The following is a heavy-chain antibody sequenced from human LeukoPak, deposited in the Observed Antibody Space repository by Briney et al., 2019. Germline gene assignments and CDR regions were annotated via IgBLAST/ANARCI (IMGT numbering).Heavy chain of an antibody. Sequence: GGSLRLSRAASGFTFSSYAMSWVRQAPGKGLEWVSAISGSGGSTYYADSVKGRFTISRDNSKNTLYLQMNSLRAEDTAVYYCAKGGYSYGYEFWGQGTLVTVSS. J-gene: IGHJ4*02. CDR3: AKGGYSYGYEF. D-gene: IGHD5-18*01. CDR1: GFTFSSYA. CDR2: ISGSGGST. V-gene: IGHV3-23*01.